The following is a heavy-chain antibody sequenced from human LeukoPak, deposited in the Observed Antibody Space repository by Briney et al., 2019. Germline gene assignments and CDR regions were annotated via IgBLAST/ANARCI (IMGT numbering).Heavy chain of an antibody. J-gene: IGHJ3*02. CDR3: AGTQRTYSGSYDDAFDI. CDR2: IYSGGST. V-gene: IGHV3-53*01. CDR1: GFTVSSNY. Sequence: GGSLRPACAASGFTVSSNYLSWVRQAPGKGLEWISVIYSGGSTYYADSVKGRFTISRDNSKNTLYLQMNSLRAEDTAVYYCAGTQRTYSGSYDDAFDIWGQGTMVTVSS. D-gene: IGHD1-26*01.